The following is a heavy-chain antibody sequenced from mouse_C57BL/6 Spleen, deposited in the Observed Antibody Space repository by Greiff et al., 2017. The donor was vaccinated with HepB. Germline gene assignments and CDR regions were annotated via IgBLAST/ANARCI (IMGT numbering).Heavy chain of an antibody. J-gene: IGHJ4*01. CDR3: ARLGYGYAMDD. Sequence: DVMLVVSGGGLVKPGGSLKLSCAASGFTFSSYTMSWVRQTPEKRLEWVATISGGGGNTYYPDSVKGRFTISRDNAKNTLYLQMSSLRSEDTALYDCARLGYGYAMDDWGQGTSVTVSS. D-gene: IGHD3-2*02. V-gene: IGHV5-9*01. CDR2: ISGGGGNT. CDR1: GFTFSSYT.